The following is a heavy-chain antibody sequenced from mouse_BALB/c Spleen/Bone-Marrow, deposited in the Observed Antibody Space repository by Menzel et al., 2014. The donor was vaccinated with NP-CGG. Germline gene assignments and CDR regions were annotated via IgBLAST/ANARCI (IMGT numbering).Heavy chain of an antibody. D-gene: IGHD2-1*01. J-gene: IGHJ3*01. CDR1: GFTFSSYA. Sequence: EVKVVESGGGLVKPGGSLKLSCAASGFTFSSYAMSWVRQSPGKRLEWVAEISSGGSYTYYPDTVTGRFTISRDNAKNTLYLEMSSLRSEDTAMYYCAREEGNFLAYWGQGTLVTVSA. V-gene: IGHV5-9-4*01. CDR2: ISSGGSYT. CDR3: AREEGNFLAY.